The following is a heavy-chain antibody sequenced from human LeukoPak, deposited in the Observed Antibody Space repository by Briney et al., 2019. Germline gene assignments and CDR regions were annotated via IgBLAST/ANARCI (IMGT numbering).Heavy chain of an antibody. V-gene: IGHV4-59*11. CDR2: IYYSGST. CDR3: ARVVSFDYYYYYVDV. J-gene: IGHJ6*03. Sequence: SETLSLTCTVSGGSISSHYWSWIRQPPGKGLEWIGYIYYSGSTNYNPSLKSRVTISVDTSKNQFSLKLSSVTAADTAVYYCARVVSFDYYYYYVDVWGKGTTVTVSS. CDR1: GGSISSHY.